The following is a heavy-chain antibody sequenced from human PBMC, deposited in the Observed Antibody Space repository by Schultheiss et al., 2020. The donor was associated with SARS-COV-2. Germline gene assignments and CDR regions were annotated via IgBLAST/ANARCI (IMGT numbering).Heavy chain of an antibody. V-gene: IGHV3-23*01. CDR2: ISGSGGST. Sequence: GESLKISCAASGFTFSNAWMSWVRQAPGKGLEWVSAISGSGGSTYYADSVKGRFTISRDNSKNTLYLQMNSLRAEDTAVYYCAKSVGIAAAGIFDYWGQGTLVTVSS. CDR1: GFTFSNAW. CDR3: AKSVGIAAAGIFDY. D-gene: IGHD6-13*01. J-gene: IGHJ4*02.